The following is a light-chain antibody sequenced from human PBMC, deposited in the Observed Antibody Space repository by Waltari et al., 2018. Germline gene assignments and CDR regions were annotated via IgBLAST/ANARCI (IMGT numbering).Light chain of an antibody. J-gene: IGLJ2*01. CDR1: SSDRNFNS. Sequence: QSALTQPPSASGSPGQSVTISCTGASSDRNFNSVSWYQPHPGKPPKLIIYGVTKRPPGVPDRFSGSESGNTASLAVSGLQVEDEAHYYCSLSGGINNVVVFGGGTKLTVL. CDR3: SLSGGINNVVV. CDR2: GVT. V-gene: IGLV2-8*01.